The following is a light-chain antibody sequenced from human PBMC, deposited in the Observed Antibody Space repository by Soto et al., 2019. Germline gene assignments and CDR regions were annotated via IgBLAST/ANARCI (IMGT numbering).Light chain of an antibody. CDR2: AAT. CDR3: QQYGSAPYT. Sequence: EIVLTQSPATLSLSPGDRATLSCRASQSISSSYLAWYQQKPGHAPRLLIYAATCRATGLPDRFSGSGSGTYFTLSISRLEPEDFAVYYCQQYGSAPYTFGRGTKLEIK. V-gene: IGKV3-20*01. J-gene: IGKJ2*01. CDR1: QSISSSY.